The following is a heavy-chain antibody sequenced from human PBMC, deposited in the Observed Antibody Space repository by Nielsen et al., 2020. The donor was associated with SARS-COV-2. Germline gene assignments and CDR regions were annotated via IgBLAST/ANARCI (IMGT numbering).Heavy chain of an antibody. CDR3: ARPPY. Sequence: GESLKISCAASGFTFSDHYMTWIRQTPGKGLEWVSYITNTDAKYYADSVKGRFTISRDNAQSSLYLHMNSLRAEDTAVYYCARPPYWGQGTLVTVSS. CDR2: ITNTDAK. V-gene: IGHV3-11*04. J-gene: IGHJ4*02. CDR1: GFTFSDHY.